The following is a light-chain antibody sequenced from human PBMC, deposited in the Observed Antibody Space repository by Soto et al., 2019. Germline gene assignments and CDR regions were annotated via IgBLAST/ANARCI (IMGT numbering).Light chain of an antibody. Sequence: EIVLTQSPATLSLSPGERATLSCRASQSVGSSLAWYQQKPGQAPRLLINDSSNRATGIPARFSGSGSGTDFTLTISSLEPEDFAIYYCQQRANWPLTTFGHGTRLEIK. V-gene: IGKV3-11*01. CDR1: QSVGSS. J-gene: IGKJ5*01. CDR3: QQRANWPLTT. CDR2: DSS.